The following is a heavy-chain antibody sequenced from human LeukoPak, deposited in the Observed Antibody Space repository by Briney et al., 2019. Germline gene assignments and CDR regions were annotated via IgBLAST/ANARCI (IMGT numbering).Heavy chain of an antibody. J-gene: IGHJ6*02. CDR2: INHSGST. CDR1: GGSFSGYY. Sequence: SETLSLTCAVYGGSFSGYYWSWIRQPPGKGLEWIGAINHSGSTNYNPSLKSRVTISVDTSKNQFSLKLSSVTAADTAVYYCAREQYSSSWYYYYYGMDVWGQGTTVTVSS. D-gene: IGHD6-13*01. CDR3: AREQYSSSWYYYYYGMDV. V-gene: IGHV4-34*01.